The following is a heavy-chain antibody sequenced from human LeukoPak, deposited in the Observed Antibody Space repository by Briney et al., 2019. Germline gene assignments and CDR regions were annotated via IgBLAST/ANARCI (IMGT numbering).Heavy chain of an antibody. CDR3: ARATHYDPDLYAFDI. CDR2: ISSSSSYI. D-gene: IGHD3-3*01. J-gene: IGHJ3*02. Sequence: GGSLRLSCAASGFTFSSYSMNWVRQAPGKGLEWVSSISSSSSYIYYADSVKGRFTISRDNAKNSLYLQMNSLRAEDTAVYHCARATHYDPDLYAFDIWGQGTMVTVSS. CDR1: GFTFSSYS. V-gene: IGHV3-21*01.